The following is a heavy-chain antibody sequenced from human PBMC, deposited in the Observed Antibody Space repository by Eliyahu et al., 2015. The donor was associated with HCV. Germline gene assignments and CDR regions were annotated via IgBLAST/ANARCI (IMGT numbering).Heavy chain of an antibody. J-gene: IGHJ5*02. CDR2: ITPIFGIP. D-gene: IGHD3-10*01. CDR3: AIGGRPMVRGANWFDP. V-gene: IGHV1-69*01. CDR1: GDTFSRYT. Sequence: EVKKPGSSVKVSCRASGDTFSRYTVSWVRQAPGQGLEWMGGITPIFGIPNYAQKFQGRVTITADESTSIVYMELRSLRSEDTAVYYCAIGGRPMVRGANWFDPWGQGTLVTVSS.